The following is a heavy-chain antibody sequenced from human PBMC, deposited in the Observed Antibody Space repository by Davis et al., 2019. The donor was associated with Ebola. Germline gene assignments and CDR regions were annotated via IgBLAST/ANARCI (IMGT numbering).Heavy chain of an antibody. CDR1: GFTFSSYA. V-gene: IGHV4-34*01. Sequence: ESLKISCAASGFTFSSYAMSWIRQPPGKGLEWIGEINHSGSTNYNPSLKSRVTISVDTSKNQFSLKLSSVTAADTAVYYCARGIHDYIWGSYRPWGQGTLVTVSS. J-gene: IGHJ5*02. CDR2: INHSGST. D-gene: IGHD3-16*02. CDR3: ARGIHDYIWGSYRP.